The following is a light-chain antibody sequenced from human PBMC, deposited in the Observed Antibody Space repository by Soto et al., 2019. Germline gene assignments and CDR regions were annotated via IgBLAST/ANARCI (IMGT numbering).Light chain of an antibody. CDR2: GAS. CDR3: QQYGSSPTT. J-gene: IGKJ1*01. V-gene: IGKV3-20*01. Sequence: EIVLTQSPGTLSLSPGERVTLSCRASQSVISNYLAWYQQKPGQAPRLLIYGASSRATGIPDRFSGSGSGADFTLTITGLEPEDFAVYFCQQYGSSPTTFGQGTKVEIK. CDR1: QSVISNY.